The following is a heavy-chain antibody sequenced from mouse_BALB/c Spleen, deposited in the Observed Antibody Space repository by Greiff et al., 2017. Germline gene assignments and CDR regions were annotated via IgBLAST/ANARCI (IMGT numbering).Heavy chain of an antibody. CDR2: IYPGNSDT. CDR3: TRSRYDYSYWYFDV. J-gene: IGHJ1*01. CDR1: GYTFTSYW. V-gene: IGHV1-5*01. D-gene: IGHD2-4*01. Sequence: VQLQQSGTVLARPGASVKMSCKASGYTFTSYWMHWVKQRPGQGLEWIGAIYPGNSDTSYNQKFKGKATLAAVTSTSTAYMELSSLTNEDSAVYYCTRSRYDYSYWYFDVWGAGTTVTVSS.